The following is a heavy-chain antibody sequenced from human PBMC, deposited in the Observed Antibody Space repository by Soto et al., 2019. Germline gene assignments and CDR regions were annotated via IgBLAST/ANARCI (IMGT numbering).Heavy chain of an antibody. CDR3: ARNCGGYCYTNFDY. V-gene: IGHV3-23*01. Sequence: EVQLLESGGGLVQPGGSLRLSCAASGFTFSSYAMSWVRQAPGRGLEWVSAISGSGGTTYYGDSVRGRFTVCRDNSRDTLDLQMNSLRADDTALYDCARNCGGYCYTNFDYWGQGTLVTVSS. CDR2: ISGSGGTT. CDR1: GFTFSSYA. J-gene: IGHJ4*02. D-gene: IGHD2-21*02.